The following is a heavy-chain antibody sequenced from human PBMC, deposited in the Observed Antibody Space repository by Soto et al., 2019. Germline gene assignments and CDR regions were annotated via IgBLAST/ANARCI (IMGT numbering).Heavy chain of an antibody. Sequence: QVQLQESGPGLVKPSQTLSLTCTVSGGSISSGGYYWSWIRQHPGKGLEWIGYIYYSGSTYYNPSLKSRVTISVDTSKNQFSLKLSSVTAADTAVYYCAREVNLTTGPAREGDAFDIWGQGTMVTVSS. CDR1: GGSISSGGYY. V-gene: IGHV4-31*03. D-gene: IGHD4-17*01. J-gene: IGHJ3*02. CDR2: IYYSGST. CDR3: AREVNLTTGPAREGDAFDI.